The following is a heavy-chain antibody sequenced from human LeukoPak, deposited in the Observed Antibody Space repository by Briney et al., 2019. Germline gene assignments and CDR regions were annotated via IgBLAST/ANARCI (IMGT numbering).Heavy chain of an antibody. J-gene: IGHJ4*02. CDR1: GFTFGDYA. CDR2: ISWNSGSI. D-gene: IGHD3-16*02. V-gene: IGHV3-9*01. Sequence: PGGSLRLSCAASGFTFGDYAMHWVRQAPGKGLEWVSGISWNSGSIGYADSVKGRFTISRDKAKNSLYLQMNSLRAEDTAVYYCAPEPYYDYVWGSYRYTADFDYWGQGTLVTVSS. CDR3: APEPYYDYVWGSYRYTADFDY.